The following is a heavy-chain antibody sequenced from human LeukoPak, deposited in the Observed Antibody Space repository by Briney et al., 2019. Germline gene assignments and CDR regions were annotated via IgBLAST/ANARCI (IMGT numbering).Heavy chain of an antibody. J-gene: IGHJ4*02. V-gene: IGHV1-69*13. D-gene: IGHD2-15*01. CDR2: IIPIFGTA. CDR3: ARVRSQLLQGYYFDY. Sequence: ASVKVSCKASGGTFSSYAISWVRQAPGQGLEWMGGIIPIFGTANYAQKFQGRVTITADESTSTAYMELSSLRSEDTDVYYCARVRSQLLQGYYFDYWGQGTLVTVSS. CDR1: GGTFSSYA.